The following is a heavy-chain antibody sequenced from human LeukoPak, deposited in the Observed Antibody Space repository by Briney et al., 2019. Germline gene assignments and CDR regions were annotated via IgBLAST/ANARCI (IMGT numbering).Heavy chain of an antibody. J-gene: IGHJ4*02. D-gene: IGHD4-17*01. Sequence: ASVKVSCKASGYTFRSYGISWVRQAPGQGLEWMGWISAYNGNTDYAQKLQGRVTMTTDTSTSTAYMELRSLRSDDTAVYYCARVTQTDYDFDYWGQGTLVTVSS. V-gene: IGHV1-18*01. CDR1: GYTFRSYG. CDR2: ISAYNGNT. CDR3: ARVTQTDYDFDY.